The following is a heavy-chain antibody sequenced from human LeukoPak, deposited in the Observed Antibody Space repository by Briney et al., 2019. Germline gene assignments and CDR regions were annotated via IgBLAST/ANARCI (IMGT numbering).Heavy chain of an antibody. CDR1: GFTFSSYA. V-gene: IGHV3-23*01. Sequence: PGGSLRLSCAASGFTFSSYAMNWVRQAPGKGLEWVSLISGSGGRTYYADSVKGRFTISKENSKNTLYLQMNSLRAEDTAVYYCAKSGVVVTAAYFDDWGQGTLVTVSS. CDR2: ISGSGGRT. J-gene: IGHJ4*02. CDR3: AKSGVVVTAAYFDD. D-gene: IGHD2-21*02.